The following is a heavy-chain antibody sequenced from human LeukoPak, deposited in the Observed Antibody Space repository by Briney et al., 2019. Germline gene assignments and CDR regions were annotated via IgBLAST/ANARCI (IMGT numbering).Heavy chain of an antibody. CDR1: GGSFSGYY. V-gene: IGHV4-34*01. J-gene: IGHJ4*02. CDR3: AKSGGYGLIDY. D-gene: IGHD1-26*01. CDR2: IYSSGST. Sequence: SETLSLTCAVYGGSFSGYYWSWIRQPPGKGLEWIGSIYSSGSTYYNASLQSRVTISIETSKNQISLRLNSVTAADTAMYYCAKSGGYGLIDYWGQGTLVTVSS.